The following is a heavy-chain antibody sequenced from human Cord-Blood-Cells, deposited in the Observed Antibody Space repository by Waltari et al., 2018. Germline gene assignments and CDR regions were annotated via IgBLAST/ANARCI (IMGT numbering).Heavy chain of an antibody. J-gene: IGHJ4*02. CDR1: GCSSSTHG. V-gene: IGHV3-33*01. Sequence: VQLLESGWGVVQPGGPLTSPSAARGCSSSTHGMPWVRQAPGKGVEWGAVIWYNGNNKYYADSVKGRFTISRDNSKNTLYLQMNSLRAEDTAVYYCARQRKGVFDYWGQGTLVTVSS. CDR3: ARQRKGVFDY. CDR2: IWYNGNNK. D-gene: IGHD6-25*01.